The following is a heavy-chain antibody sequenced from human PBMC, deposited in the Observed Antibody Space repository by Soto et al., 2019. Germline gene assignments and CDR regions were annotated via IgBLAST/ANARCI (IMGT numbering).Heavy chain of an antibody. CDR3: AKDLRFLESFPDY. V-gene: IGHV3-23*01. J-gene: IGHJ4*02. CDR2: ISGSGGST. CDR1: GFTFSSYA. Sequence: GGSLRLSWAAFGFTFSSYAISWVRQVPGKGLEWVSAISGSGGSTYYADSVKGRFTISRDNSKNTLYLQMNSLRAEDTAVYYCAKDLRFLESFPDYWGQGTLVTVSS. D-gene: IGHD3-3*01.